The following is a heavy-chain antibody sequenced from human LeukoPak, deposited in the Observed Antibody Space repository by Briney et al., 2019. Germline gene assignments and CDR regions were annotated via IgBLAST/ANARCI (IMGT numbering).Heavy chain of an antibody. J-gene: IGHJ4*02. V-gene: IGHV4-4*09. CDR1: GGSISSYY. CDR3: ARLPSIAAPFDY. D-gene: IGHD6-6*01. Sequence: SETLSLTCTVSGGSISSYYWSWIRQPPGKGLEWIGYIYTSGSTNYNPSLKSRFTISVDTSKNQFSLKLSSVTAADTAVYYCARLPSIAAPFDYWGQGTLVTVSS. CDR2: IYTSGST.